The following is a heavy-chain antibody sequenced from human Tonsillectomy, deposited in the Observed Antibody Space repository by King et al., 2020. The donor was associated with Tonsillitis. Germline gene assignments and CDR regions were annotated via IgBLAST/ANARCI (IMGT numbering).Heavy chain of an antibody. CDR1: GFTFSRFA. Sequence: VQLVESGGGLVQPGGPLRLSCAVSGFTFSRFAMSWVRQAPGKGLEWVSTISGSGVSTYYADSVKGRFTISRDNSKNTLYLQMNSLRADDTAIYYCAKDTSGYIYWGQGTLVTVSS. CDR3: AKDTSGYIY. CDR2: ISGSGVST. V-gene: IGHV3-23*04. J-gene: IGHJ4*02. D-gene: IGHD5-12*01.